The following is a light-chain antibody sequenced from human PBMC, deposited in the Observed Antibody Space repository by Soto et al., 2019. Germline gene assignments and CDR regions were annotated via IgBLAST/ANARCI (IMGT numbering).Light chain of an antibody. CDR2: DAS. Sequence: DIPMTQSPSTLSASVGDRVTITCRASQSINTWLAWYQQKPGKAPNLLIYDASNLESEVPSRFSGSGSGTEFTLTISSLQPDDFATYYCQQYSGYPWTFGQGTKVQVK. J-gene: IGKJ1*01. V-gene: IGKV1-5*01. CDR3: QQYSGYPWT. CDR1: QSINTW.